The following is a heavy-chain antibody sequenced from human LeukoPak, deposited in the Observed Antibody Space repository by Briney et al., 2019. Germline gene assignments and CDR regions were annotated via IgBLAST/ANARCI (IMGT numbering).Heavy chain of an antibody. V-gene: IGHV3-23*01. CDR3: ANNNRHYYYGMDV. D-gene: IGHD1/OR15-1a*01. CDR1: GFTFSSYA. J-gene: IGHJ6*04. CDR2: ISGSGGST. Sequence: GGSLRLSCAASGFTFSSYAMSWLRQAPGKGLEWVSAISGSGGSTYYADSVKGRFTISRDNSKNTLYLQMNSLRAEDTAVYYCANNNRHYYYGMDVWGKGPRVSVPS.